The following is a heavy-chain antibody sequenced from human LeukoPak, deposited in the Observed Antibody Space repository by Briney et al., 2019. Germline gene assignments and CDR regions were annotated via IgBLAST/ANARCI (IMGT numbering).Heavy chain of an antibody. CDR2: ISSSSSYI. D-gene: IGHD2-2*01. Sequence: GGSLRLSCAASGFTFSSYSMNWVRQAPGKGLEWVSSISSSSSYIYYADSVKGRFTISRDNAKNSLYLQMNSLRAEDTAVYYCSAGGYCNSTSCYLSVDYWGQGTLVTVSS. V-gene: IGHV3-21*01. J-gene: IGHJ4*02. CDR3: SAGGYCNSTSCYLSVDY. CDR1: GFTFSSYS.